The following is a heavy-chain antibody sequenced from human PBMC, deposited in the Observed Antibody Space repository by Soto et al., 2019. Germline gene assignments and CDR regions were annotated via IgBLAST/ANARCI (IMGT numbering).Heavy chain of an antibody. CDR3: ARGSGSYYYDSSYGAFDI. Sequence: QVQLQESGPGLVKPSQTLSLTCTVSGGSISSGDYYWSWIRQPPGKGLDWIGYIYYSVSTYYNPSLKSRVTISVDTSKNQFSLKLSSVTAADTAVYYCARGSGSYYYDSSYGAFDIWGQGTMVTVSS. CDR2: IYYSVST. V-gene: IGHV4-30-4*01. CDR1: GGSISSGDYY. J-gene: IGHJ3*02. D-gene: IGHD3-22*01.